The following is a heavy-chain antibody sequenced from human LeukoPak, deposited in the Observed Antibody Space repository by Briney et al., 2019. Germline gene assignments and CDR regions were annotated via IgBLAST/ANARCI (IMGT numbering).Heavy chain of an antibody. Sequence: SETLSLTCAVSGGSISSGGYSWRWIRQPPGKGLEWIGYIYHSGSTYYNPSLKSRVTISVDRSKNQFSLKLSSVTAADTAVYYCARARGSGSYYNYYFDYWGQGTLVTVSS. D-gene: IGHD3-10*01. CDR3: ARARGSGSYYNYYFDY. J-gene: IGHJ4*02. V-gene: IGHV4-30-2*01. CDR2: IYHSGST. CDR1: GGSISSGGYS.